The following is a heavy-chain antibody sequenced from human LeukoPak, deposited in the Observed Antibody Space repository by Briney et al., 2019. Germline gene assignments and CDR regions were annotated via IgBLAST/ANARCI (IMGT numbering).Heavy chain of an antibody. D-gene: IGHD3-22*01. CDR3: ARNKYYYDSSGYYSPDY. V-gene: IGHV3-23*01. Sequence: GGSLRLSCAASGFTFSSYWMSWVRQAPGKGLEWVSAISGSGGSTYYADSVKGRFTISRDNSKNTLYLQMNSLRAEDTAVYYCARNKYYYDSSGYYSPDYWGQGTLVTVSS. CDR2: ISGSGGST. J-gene: IGHJ4*02. CDR1: GFTFSSYW.